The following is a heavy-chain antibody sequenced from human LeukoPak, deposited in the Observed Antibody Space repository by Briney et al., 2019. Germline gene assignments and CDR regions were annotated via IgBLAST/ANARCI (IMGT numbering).Heavy chain of an antibody. CDR3: ATEGPEIAARPYYYYYMDV. D-gene: IGHD6-6*01. Sequence: GGSLRLSCAASGFTFSSYEMNWVRQAPGKGLEWVSYISSSGSTIYYADSVKGRFTISRDNAKNSLYLQMNSLRAEDTAVYYCATEGPEIAARPYYYYYMDVWGKGTTVTVSS. V-gene: IGHV3-48*03. J-gene: IGHJ6*03. CDR2: ISSSGSTI. CDR1: GFTFSSYE.